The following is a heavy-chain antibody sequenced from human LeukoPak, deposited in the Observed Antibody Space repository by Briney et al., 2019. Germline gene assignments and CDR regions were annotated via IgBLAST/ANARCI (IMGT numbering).Heavy chain of an antibody. V-gene: IGHV1-18*04. D-gene: IGHD3-9*01. CDR3: ARGDYDILTGYYPTYYFDY. CDR2: ISAYNGNT. Sequence: GASVKVSCKASGYTFTSYGISWVRQAPGQGLEWMGWISAYNGNTNYAQKLQGRVTMTTDTSTSTAYTELRSLRSDDTAVYYCARGDYDILTGYYPTYYFDYWGQGTLVTVSS. J-gene: IGHJ4*02. CDR1: GYTFTSYG.